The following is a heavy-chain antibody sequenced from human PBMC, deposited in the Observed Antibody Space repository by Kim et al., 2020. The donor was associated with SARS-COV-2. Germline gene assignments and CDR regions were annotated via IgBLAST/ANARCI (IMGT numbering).Heavy chain of an antibody. J-gene: IGHJ3*02. CDR2: IYYSGST. CDR1: GGSISSGGYY. Sequence: SETLSLTCTVSGGSISSGGYYWSWIRQHPGKGLEWIGHIYYSGSTYYNPSLKSRVTISVDTSKNQFSLKLSSVTAADTAVYYCAGAKVYSLWSITIFGVVGAVDIWGQGTMVTVSS. V-gene: IGHV4-31*03. CDR3: AGAKVYSLWSITIFGVVGAVDI. D-gene: IGHD3-3*01.